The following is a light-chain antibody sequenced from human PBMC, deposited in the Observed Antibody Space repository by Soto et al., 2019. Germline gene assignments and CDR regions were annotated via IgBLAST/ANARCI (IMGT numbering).Light chain of an antibody. Sequence: EIVLTQSPGTLSLSPGERATLSCRASQSVSSSYLAWYQQKPGQAPRLLIYGASSRATGIPDRFSGSGSGTAFTLTISRLEPEDFALYYCQQYGSSRTFGQGTKVEIK. CDR3: QQYGSSRT. V-gene: IGKV3-20*01. J-gene: IGKJ1*01. CDR1: QSVSSSY. CDR2: GAS.